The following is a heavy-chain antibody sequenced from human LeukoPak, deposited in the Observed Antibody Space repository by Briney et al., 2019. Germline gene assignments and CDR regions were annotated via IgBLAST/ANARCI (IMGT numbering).Heavy chain of an antibody. CDR1: GFTVSSNY. CDR3: AQGFFQGMDV. V-gene: IGHV3-66*01. Sequence: GGSLRLAWPASGFTVSSNYMSWVRQDPGKGLEWVSVIDSGGRTYYADYGKGRFTIPKDNSNNTLYLQMNSLRAEHTVVTYFAQGFFQGMDVWGQGTTVTVSS. J-gene: IGHJ6*02. CDR2: IDSGGRT. D-gene: IGHD3-10*01.